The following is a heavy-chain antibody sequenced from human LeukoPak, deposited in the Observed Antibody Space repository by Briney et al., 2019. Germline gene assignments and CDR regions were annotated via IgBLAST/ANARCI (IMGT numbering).Heavy chain of an antibody. V-gene: IGHV4-4*07. CDR2: MYTSGST. D-gene: IGHD3-22*01. CDR3: AREGPSSSGPHY. CDR1: GGSISSYY. Sequence: SETLSLTCTVSGGSISSYYWSWIRQPAGKGLEWIGRMYTSGSTNYNPSLKSRVTISVDTSKNQFSLKLSSVTAADTAVYYCAREGPSSSGPHYWGQGTLVTVSS. J-gene: IGHJ4*02.